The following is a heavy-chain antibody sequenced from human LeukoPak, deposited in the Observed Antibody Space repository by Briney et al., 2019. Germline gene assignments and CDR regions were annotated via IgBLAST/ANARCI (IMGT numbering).Heavy chain of an antibody. CDR2: ISYDGSSK. CDR3: AKPMGVDYYDSSGYYPRAFDY. D-gene: IGHD3-22*01. J-gene: IGHJ4*02. Sequence: GGSLRFSCAASGFTFSSYGMHWVRQAPGKGLEWVAVISYDGSSKYYADSEEGRFTISRDNSKNTLYLQMNSLRAEDTAVYYCAKPMGVDYYDSSGYYPRAFDYWGQGNLFPVSS. CDR1: GFTFSSYG. V-gene: IGHV3-30*18.